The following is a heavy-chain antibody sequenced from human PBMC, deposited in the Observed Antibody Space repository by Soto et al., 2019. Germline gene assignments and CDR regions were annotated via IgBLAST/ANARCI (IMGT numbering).Heavy chain of an antibody. CDR2: ISGSGGST. Sequence: GSLRLSCAASGFTFSSYAMSWVRQAPGKGLEWVSAISGSGGSTYYADSVKGRFTISRDNSKNTLYLQMNSLRAEDTAVYYCAKDRWDIVVVPAAMVMDVWGKGTTVTVSS. D-gene: IGHD2-2*01. CDR1: GFTFSSYA. J-gene: IGHJ6*04. V-gene: IGHV3-23*01. CDR3: AKDRWDIVVVPAAMVMDV.